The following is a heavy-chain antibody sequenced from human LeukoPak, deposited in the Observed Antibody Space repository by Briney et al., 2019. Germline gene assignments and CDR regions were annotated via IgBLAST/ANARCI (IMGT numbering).Heavy chain of an antibody. CDR2: ISSSSSYI. V-gene: IGHV3-21*01. CDR1: GFTFSRYS. CDR3: AKLVGATTGTDY. J-gene: IGHJ4*02. D-gene: IGHD1-26*01. Sequence: KPGGSLRLSCAASGFTFSRYSMNWVRQAPGKGLEWVSSISSSSSYIYDADSVKGRFTISRDNAKNTVYLQMNSLSAEDTAVYYCAKLVGATTGTDYWGQGTLVTVSS.